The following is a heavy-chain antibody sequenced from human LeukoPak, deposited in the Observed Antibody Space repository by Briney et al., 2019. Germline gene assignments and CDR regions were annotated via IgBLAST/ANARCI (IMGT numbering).Heavy chain of an antibody. CDR2: IKEDGSEK. Sequence: PGGSLRLSCAVSGFSFSNYWMSWVRQAPGKGLEWAGHIKEDGSEKNYVDSVKGRFTISRDNAKNSLYLQMNSLRAEDTAVYYCVRDESAVPTFRFDYWGQGTLVTVSS. CDR3: VRDESAVPTFRFDY. V-gene: IGHV3-7*01. J-gene: IGHJ4*02. D-gene: IGHD4-17*01. CDR1: GFSFSNYW.